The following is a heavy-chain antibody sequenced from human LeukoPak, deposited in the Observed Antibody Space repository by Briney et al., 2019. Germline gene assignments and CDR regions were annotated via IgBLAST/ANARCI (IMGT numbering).Heavy chain of an antibody. D-gene: IGHD3-10*01. CDR1: GFTFSSYA. Sequence: GGPLRLSCAASGFTFSSYAMSWFRQAPGKGLEWVSAISGSGGSTYYADSVKGRFTISRDNSKNTLYLQMNSLRAEDTAVYYCAKDGSVLLWFGESDAFDIWGQGTMVTVSS. V-gene: IGHV3-23*01. CDR2: ISGSGGST. CDR3: AKDGSVLLWFGESDAFDI. J-gene: IGHJ3*02.